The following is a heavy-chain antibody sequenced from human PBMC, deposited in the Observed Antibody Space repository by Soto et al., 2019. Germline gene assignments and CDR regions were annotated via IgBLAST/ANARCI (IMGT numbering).Heavy chain of an antibody. Sequence: PSETLSLTCTVSGGSISSGDYYWSWVRQHPGKGLEWIGYRSYSWSTYYNPSLKSRVTIVVDTSRNQFSLWLSPVTAADTAVYYCARGRTDYSINPLSGFDPWGQGTLVTVSS. CDR1: GGSISSGDYY. V-gene: IGHV4-30-4*01. CDR3: ARGRTDYSINPLSGFDP. J-gene: IGHJ5*02. D-gene: IGHD4-4*01. CDR2: RSYSWST.